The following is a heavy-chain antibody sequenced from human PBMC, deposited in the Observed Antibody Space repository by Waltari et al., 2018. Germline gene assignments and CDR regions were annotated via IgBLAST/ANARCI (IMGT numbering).Heavy chain of an antibody. CDR2: VNPNSGAT. CDR1: GYPFINSA. V-gene: IGHV1-8*02. CDR3: ARGRDVFANFDYNWFDP. D-gene: IGHD2-21*01. Sequence: QVQLVQSGAEVLKPGASVTVSCQASGYPFINSAINGVRQAAGQGLEWMGWVNPNSGATAYAQKFQGRITMTWDTSISTAYMELSNLRSDDTAVLYCARGRDVFANFDYNWFDPWAREPWSPSPQ. J-gene: IGHJ5*02.